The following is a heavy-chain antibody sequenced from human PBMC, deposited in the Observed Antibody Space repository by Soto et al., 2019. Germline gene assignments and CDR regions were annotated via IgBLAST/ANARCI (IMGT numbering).Heavy chain of an antibody. CDR3: AKANLNGKGANDY. Sequence: EVQLLESGGGLGQPGGSLKLSCAASGFTFSSYAMTWVRQAPGKGLEWVSVISDSGTGTYYADSVKGRFTISRDNSKNTLSLQMNSPRADDTAVYYCAKANLNGKGANDYCVHGALVTVSS. D-gene: IGHD1-26*01. CDR1: GFTFSSYA. V-gene: IGHV3-23*01. J-gene: IGHJ4*01. CDR2: ISDSGTGT.